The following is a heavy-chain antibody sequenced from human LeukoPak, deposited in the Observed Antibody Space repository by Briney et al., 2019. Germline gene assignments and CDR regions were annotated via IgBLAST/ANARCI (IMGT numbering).Heavy chain of an antibody. D-gene: IGHD3-10*01. CDR1: GGSFSGYY. Sequence: SETLSLTCAVYGGSFSGYYWSWIRQPPGKGLEWIGEINHSGSTYYNPSLKSRVTISVDTSKNQFSLKLSSVTAADTAVYYCARRRVYYYGSGSYSYFDYWGQGTLVTVSS. J-gene: IGHJ4*02. CDR3: ARRRVYYYGSGSYSYFDY. CDR2: INHSGST. V-gene: IGHV4-34*01.